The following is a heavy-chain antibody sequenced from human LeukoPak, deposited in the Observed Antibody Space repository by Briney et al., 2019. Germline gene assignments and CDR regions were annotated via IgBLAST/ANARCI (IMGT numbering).Heavy chain of an antibody. CDR2: IYTSGST. V-gene: IGHV4-4*07. CDR3: ARDDSSGYPYGMDV. CDR1: GGSISSYY. D-gene: IGHD3-22*01. J-gene: IGHJ6*02. Sequence: PSETLSLTCTVSGGSISSYYWSWIRQPAGKGLEGIGRIYTSGSTNYNPSLKSRVTMSVDTSKNQFSLKLSSVTAADTAVYYCARDDSSGYPYGMDVWGQGTTVTVSS.